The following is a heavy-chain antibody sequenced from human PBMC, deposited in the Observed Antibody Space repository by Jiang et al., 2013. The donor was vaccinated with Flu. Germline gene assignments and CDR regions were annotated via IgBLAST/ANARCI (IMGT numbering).Heavy chain of an antibody. J-gene: IGHJ3*02. Sequence: VQLVESGGGLVKPGGSLRLSCAASGFTFSNAWMNWVRQAPGKGLEWVGRIKSKTDGGTTDYAAPVKGRFTISRDDSKNTLYLQMNSLKTEDTAVYYCTSLTYYDYVWGSIWAFDIWGQGTMVTVSS. V-gene: IGHV3-15*07. CDR2: IKSKTDGGTT. CDR1: GFTFSNAW. CDR3: TSLTYYDYVWGSIWAFDI. D-gene: IGHD3-16*01.